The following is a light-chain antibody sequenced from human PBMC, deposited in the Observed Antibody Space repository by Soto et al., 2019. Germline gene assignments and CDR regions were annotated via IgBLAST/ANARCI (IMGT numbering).Light chain of an antibody. V-gene: IGKV3-15*01. CDR1: QSVSSN. J-gene: IGKJ1*01. Sequence: EIVMTQSPATLSVSPGERATLSCRASQSVSSNLAWDQQKPGQAPRLLMYGASTRATGIPDRFSGSGSGTEFTLNISSLQSEDFAVYYCQQHNNWPPWTCGQGTKVEIK. CDR2: GAS. CDR3: QQHNNWPPWT.